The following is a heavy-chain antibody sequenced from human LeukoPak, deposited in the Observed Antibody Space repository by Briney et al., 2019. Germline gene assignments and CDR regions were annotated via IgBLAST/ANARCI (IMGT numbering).Heavy chain of an antibody. CDR1: GFTFSSYW. CDR2: IKQGGSEK. CDR3: ARDRLGDSSGYYSRWFDP. J-gene: IGHJ5*02. V-gene: IGHV3-7*03. Sequence: GGSLRLSCAASGFTFSSYWMSWVRQAPGKGLEWVANIKQGGSEKYYVDSVKGRFTISRDNAKNSLYLQMNSLRAEDTAVYYCARDRLGDSSGYYSRWFDPWGQGTLVTVSS. D-gene: IGHD3-22*01.